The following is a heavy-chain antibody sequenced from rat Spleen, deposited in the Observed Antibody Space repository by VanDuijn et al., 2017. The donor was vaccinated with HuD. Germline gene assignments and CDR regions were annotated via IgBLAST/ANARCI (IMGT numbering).Heavy chain of an antibody. CDR3: TRETRGYFDY. D-gene: IGHD1-4*01. Sequence: EVQLVESGGGLVQSGRSLKLSCGASGFTFKNYWMTWIRQAPGKGLEWVASISNTGGSTYYPDSVKGRFTISRDNAKSTLYLQMNSLRSEDTATYYCTRETRGYFDYWGQGVMVTVSS. CDR1: GFTFKNYW. CDR2: ISNTGGST. J-gene: IGHJ2*01. V-gene: IGHV5-31*01.